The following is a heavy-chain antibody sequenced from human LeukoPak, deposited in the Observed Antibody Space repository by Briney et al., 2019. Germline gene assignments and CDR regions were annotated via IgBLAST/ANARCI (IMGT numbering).Heavy chain of an antibody. D-gene: IGHD5-24*01. CDR2: INANSGGT. CDR1: GYIFTGDH. Sequence: ASVKVSCKASGYIFTGDHIHWVRQAPGQGLEWMGWINANSGGTKYAQKFQGRVTVTRDTSVSTGYMELNSLISDDTAVYFCARDPIDGYYHFDFWGQGTLVTVAS. J-gene: IGHJ4*02. CDR3: ARDPIDGYYHFDF. V-gene: IGHV1-2*02.